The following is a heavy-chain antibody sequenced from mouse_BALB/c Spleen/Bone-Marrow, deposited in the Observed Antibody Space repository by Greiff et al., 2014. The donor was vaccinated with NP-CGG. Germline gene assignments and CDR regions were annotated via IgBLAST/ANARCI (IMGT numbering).Heavy chain of an antibody. CDR3: ARYGNYCYAMDY. Sequence: EVKLVESGAELVKPGASVKLSCTASGFNIKDTYMHWGKQRPEQGLEWIGRIDPANGNTKYDPNFQGKATITADTSSNTAYLQLSSLTPEDTAVYYCARYGNYCYAMDYWGQGTSVTVSS. J-gene: IGHJ4*01. CDR1: GFNIKDTY. D-gene: IGHD2-1*01. V-gene: IGHV14-3*02. CDR2: IDPANGNT.